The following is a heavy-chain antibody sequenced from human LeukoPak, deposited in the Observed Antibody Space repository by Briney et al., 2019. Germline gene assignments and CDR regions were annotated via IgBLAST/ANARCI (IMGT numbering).Heavy chain of an antibody. J-gene: IGHJ6*02. CDR1: GFTFSSYG. Sequence: GGSLRLSCAASGFTFSSYGMNWVRQAPGKGLEWVSSISSSSSYIYYADSVKGRFTISRDNAKNSLYLQMNSLRAEDTAVYYCARDLGATLGAYYYYGMDVWGQGTTVTVSS. CDR2: ISSSSSYI. D-gene: IGHD1-26*01. V-gene: IGHV3-21*01. CDR3: ARDLGATLGAYYYYGMDV.